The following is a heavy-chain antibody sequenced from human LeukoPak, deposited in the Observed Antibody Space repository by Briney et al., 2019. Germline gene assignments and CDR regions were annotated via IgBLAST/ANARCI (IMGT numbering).Heavy chain of an antibody. CDR2: INTDGIVT. CDR1: GITVSSFW. V-gene: IGHV3-74*01. D-gene: IGHD1-26*01. Sequence: GGSLRLSCAASGITVSSFWMHWVRHAPGEGAVWVSRINTDGIVTNYADSVEGRFTISRDNAKNTLYLQMNDLRAEDTAVYYCVTDRYSDSAFGDWGQGTLVTVSS. CDR3: VTDRYSDSAFGD. J-gene: IGHJ4*02.